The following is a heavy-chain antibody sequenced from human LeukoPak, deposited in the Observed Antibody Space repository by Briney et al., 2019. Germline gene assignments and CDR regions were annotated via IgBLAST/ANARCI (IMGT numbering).Heavy chain of an antibody. V-gene: IGHV4-30-2*01. CDR2: INHSGST. J-gene: IGHJ6*02. CDR3: ARLYQKDV. CDR1: GGSISSGGYY. Sequence: SQTLSLTCAVSGGSISSGGYYWSWIRQPPGKGLEWIGEINHSGSTNYNPSLKSRVTISVDTSKNQFSLKLSSVTAADTAVYYCARLYQKDVWGQGTTVTVSS. D-gene: IGHD3-16*02.